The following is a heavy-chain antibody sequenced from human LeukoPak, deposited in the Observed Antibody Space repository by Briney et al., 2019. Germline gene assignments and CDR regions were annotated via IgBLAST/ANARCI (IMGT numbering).Heavy chain of an antibody. D-gene: IGHD4-17*01. Sequence: GGSLRLSCAASGFTFSSHWMSWVRQAPGKGPEWVANIKEDGSEKQYVDSVKGRYTISRDNAKNSLYLQMNSLGAEDTAVYYCARYGSYALDIWGHGTVVTVSS. CDR3: ARYGSYALDI. CDR1: GFTFSSHW. J-gene: IGHJ3*02. V-gene: IGHV3-7*01. CDR2: IKEDGSEK.